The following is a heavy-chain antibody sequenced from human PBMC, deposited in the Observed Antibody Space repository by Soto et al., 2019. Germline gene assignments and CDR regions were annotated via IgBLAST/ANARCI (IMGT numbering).Heavy chain of an antibody. J-gene: IGHJ3*02. CDR1: GFIFSSYG. D-gene: IGHD2-21*02. CDR3: ARARVTALNDAFDI. V-gene: IGHV3-33*01. CDR2: IWYDGSNK. Sequence: QVQLVESGGGVVQPGRSLRLSCAASGFIFSSYGMHWVRQAPGKGLEWVAVIWYDGSNKYYADSVKGRFTISRDNSKNTLYLQMNSLRAEDTAVYYCARARVTALNDAFDIWGQGTMVTVSS.